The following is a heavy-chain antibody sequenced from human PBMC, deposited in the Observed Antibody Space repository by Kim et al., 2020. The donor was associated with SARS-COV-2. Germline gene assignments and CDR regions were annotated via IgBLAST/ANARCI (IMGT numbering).Heavy chain of an antibody. CDR2: FHYSGTT. CDR1: GVSITNNY. CDR3: AKHWRP. J-gene: IGHJ4*02. Sequence: SETLSLTCTVSGVSITNNYWSWVRQSPGKGLEWIGNFHYSGTTNYNPSFVSRATISVDMSKNQFSLILNSVTAADTAVYYCAKHWRPWGQGTLVTVSS. D-gene: IGHD6-25*01. V-gene: IGHV4-59*08.